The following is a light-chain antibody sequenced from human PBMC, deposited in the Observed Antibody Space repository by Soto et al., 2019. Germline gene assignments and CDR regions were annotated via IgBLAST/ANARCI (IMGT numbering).Light chain of an antibody. CDR3: QQYGSSPPT. Sequence: EIVLTQSPGTLSLSPGERATLSCRASQSVSSSYLAWYQQKPGQAPRFLIYGASSRATGIPDRFSGSGSGTDFTLTISRLEPDDFAVYYCQQYGSSPPTFGQGTKVEIK. V-gene: IGKV3-20*01. CDR2: GAS. CDR1: QSVSSSY. J-gene: IGKJ1*01.